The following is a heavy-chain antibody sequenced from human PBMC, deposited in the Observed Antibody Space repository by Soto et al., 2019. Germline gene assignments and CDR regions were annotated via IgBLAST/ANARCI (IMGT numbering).Heavy chain of an antibody. CDR2: ISAYNGNT. CDR1: GYTFTSSG. V-gene: IGHV1-18*04. CDR3: ARENYGDYVIDP. D-gene: IGHD4-17*01. Sequence: ASVKVSCKASGYTFTSSGISWVRQAPGQGLEWMGWISAYNGNTNYAQKFQGRVTMTTDTSTSTAYMELRSLRSDDTAVYYCARENYGDYVIDPWGQGTLVTVSS. J-gene: IGHJ5*02.